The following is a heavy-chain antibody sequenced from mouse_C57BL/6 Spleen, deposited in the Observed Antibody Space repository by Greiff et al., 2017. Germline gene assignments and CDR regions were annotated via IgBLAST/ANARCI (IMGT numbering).Heavy chain of an antibody. D-gene: IGHD2-2*01. CDR3: AREGYDAGAWFAY. V-gene: IGHV1-80*01. CDR2: IYPGDGDT. Sequence: LVESGASVKISCKASGYAFSSYWMNWVKQRPGKGLEWIGQIYPGDGDTNYNGKFKGKATLTADKSSSTAYMQLSSLTSEDSAVYFCAREGYDAGAWFAYWGQGTLVTVSA. J-gene: IGHJ3*01. CDR1: GYAFSSYW.